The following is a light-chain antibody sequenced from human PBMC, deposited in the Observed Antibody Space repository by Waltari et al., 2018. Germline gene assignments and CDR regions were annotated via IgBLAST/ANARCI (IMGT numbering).Light chain of an antibody. CDR3: QSYDGTKVF. J-gene: IGLJ2*01. CDR2: EDV. V-gene: IGLV6-57*04. Sequence: LTQPHSVSESPGKTVTISCPLSSGQIASAYLQWYQLRPGRAPTTVIFEDVERPSGVPDRFSASIDKASNSSSLTISGLTAEDEADYYCQSYDGTKVFFGGGTRLTVL. CDR1: SGQIASAY.